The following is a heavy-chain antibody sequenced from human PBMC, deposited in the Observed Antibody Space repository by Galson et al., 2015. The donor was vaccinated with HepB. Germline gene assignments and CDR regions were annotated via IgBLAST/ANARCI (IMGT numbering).Heavy chain of an antibody. D-gene: IGHD7-27*01. CDR2: IKQDGSEK. J-gene: IGHJ5*02. CDR1: GFTFDRYW. V-gene: IGHV3-7*03. Sequence: SLRLSCAASGFTFDRYWMSWVRQAPGKGLEWVANIKQDGSEKKYVDSVKGRFTISRDNAKNSVFLQMNSLRVEDAAVYYCARDHWGRPDGGDGFDPWGQGTLVTVSS. CDR3: ARDHWGRPDGGDGFDP.